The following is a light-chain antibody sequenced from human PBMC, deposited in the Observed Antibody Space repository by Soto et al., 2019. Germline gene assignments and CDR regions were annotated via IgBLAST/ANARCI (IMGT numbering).Light chain of an antibody. J-gene: IGLJ1*01. V-gene: IGLV2-14*01. CDR3: SSYTSSSTSCV. CDR2: DVN. CDR1: SSDVGGYDY. Sequence: QSALTQPASVSGSPGQSITISCTGSSSDVGGYDYVSWYQQHPGKPPKLMIYDVNNRPSGVSDRFSGSKSGNTASLTISGLQAEDEADYYCSSYTSSSTSCVFGTGTKVTVL.